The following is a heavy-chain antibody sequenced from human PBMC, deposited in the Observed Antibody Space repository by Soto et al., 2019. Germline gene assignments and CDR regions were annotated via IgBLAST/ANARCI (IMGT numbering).Heavy chain of an antibody. CDR1: GFTFSSYA. D-gene: IGHD5-18*01. V-gene: IGHV3-23*01. CDR2: ISGSGGST. CDR3: VKGKLGGYRGGGAGYYFDY. Sequence: EVQLLESGGGLVQPGGSLRLSCAASGFTFSSYAMSWVRQAPGKGLEWVSAISGSGGSTYYADSVKGRFTISRDNSKNTLYLQMNRLRAEDTAVYYCVKGKLGGYRGGGAGYYFDYWGQGTLVTVSS. J-gene: IGHJ4*02.